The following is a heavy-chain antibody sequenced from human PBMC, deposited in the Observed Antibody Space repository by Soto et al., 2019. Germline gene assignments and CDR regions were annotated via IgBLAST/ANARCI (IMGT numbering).Heavy chain of an antibody. Sequence: GASVKLSCKASGYTFTGYYMHWVRQAPGQGLEWMGWINPNSGGTNYAQKFQGRVTMTRDTSISTAYMELSRLRSDDTAVYYCARDMDIVVVPAAIPAWSCFDPWG. CDR2: INPNSGGT. D-gene: IGHD2-2*03. J-gene: IGHJ5*02. V-gene: IGHV1-2*02. CDR3: ARDMDIVVVPAAIPAWSCFDP. CDR1: GYTFTGYY.